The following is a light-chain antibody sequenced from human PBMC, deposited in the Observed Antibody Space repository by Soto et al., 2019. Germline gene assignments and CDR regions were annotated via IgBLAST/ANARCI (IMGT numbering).Light chain of an antibody. J-gene: IGKJ5*01. CDR1: QSVSSN. CDR3: QQRSTWPT. Sequence: EIVLTQSPGPLSLSPGERATLSCRASQSVSSNLAWYQQKPGQAPRLLIYDASVRATGTPARFSGSGSGTAFTLTISSLEPEDFALYYCQQRSTWPTFGQGTRLEIK. V-gene: IGKV3-11*01. CDR2: DAS.